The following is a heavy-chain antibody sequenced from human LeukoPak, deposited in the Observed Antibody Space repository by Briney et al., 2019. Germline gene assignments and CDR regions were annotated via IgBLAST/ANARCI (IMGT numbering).Heavy chain of an antibody. Sequence: ASVKVSCKASGYTFTGYYMHWVRQAPGQGPEWMGWINPNSGGTNYAQKLQGWVTMTRDTSISTAYMELSRLRSDDTAVYYCARDPSLQGNAFDIWGQGTMVTVSS. V-gene: IGHV1-2*04. J-gene: IGHJ3*02. CDR3: ARDPSLQGNAFDI. CDR2: INPNSGGT. D-gene: IGHD3-10*01. CDR1: GYTFTGYY.